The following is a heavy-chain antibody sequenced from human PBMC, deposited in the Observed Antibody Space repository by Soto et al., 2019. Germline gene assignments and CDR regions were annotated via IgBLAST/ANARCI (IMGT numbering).Heavy chain of an antibody. CDR1: GDSISNSVFY. CDR3: ARDYFDSSDYTTNWFDP. CDR2: IYHTGNA. D-gene: IGHD3-22*01. Sequence: SETLCLTWSVSGDSISNSVFYWAWIRQPPGEGLEWIGSIYHTGNAYYNPSLKSRVTIFVDTSKNQFSLKLTSVTAADTALYYCARDYFDSSDYTTNWFDPWGQGALV. J-gene: IGHJ5*02. V-gene: IGHV4-39*01.